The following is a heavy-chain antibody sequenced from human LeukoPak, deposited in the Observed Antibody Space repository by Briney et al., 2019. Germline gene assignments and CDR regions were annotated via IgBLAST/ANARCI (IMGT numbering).Heavy chain of an antibody. CDR3: ARDSGSGSYKYFDF. D-gene: IGHD3-10*01. Sequence: GGSLRLSCVASGFTFSDYYMSWIRQAPGKGLEWVSYIGSSIYYADSVKGRFTISRDNAKNSLYLQMNSLRAEDTAVYYCARDSGSGSYKYFDFWGQGTLVTVSS. CDR1: GFTFSDYY. J-gene: IGHJ4*02. CDR2: IGSSI. V-gene: IGHV3-11*04.